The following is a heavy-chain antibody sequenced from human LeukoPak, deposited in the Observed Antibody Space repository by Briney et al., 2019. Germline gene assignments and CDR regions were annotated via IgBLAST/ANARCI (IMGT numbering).Heavy chain of an antibody. V-gene: IGHV3-23*01. Sequence: PGGSLRLSCAVSGFTFSNYAMSWVRQAPGKGLEWVSTISGSGGSTYYADSVKGRFTISRDNSKNTLYLQMNSLRAEDTAVYYCAKLGDILTGYPYYFDFWGQGTLVTVSS. CDR2: ISGSGGST. D-gene: IGHD3-9*01. J-gene: IGHJ4*02. CDR1: GFTFSNYA. CDR3: AKLGDILTGYPYYFDF.